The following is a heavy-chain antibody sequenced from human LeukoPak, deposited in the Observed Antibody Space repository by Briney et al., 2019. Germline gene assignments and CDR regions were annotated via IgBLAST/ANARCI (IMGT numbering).Heavy chain of an antibody. D-gene: IGHD3-22*01. CDR2: INPSGGST. Sequence: ASVKVSCKASGYTFTSYYMHWVRQAPGQGLEWMGIINPSGGSTSYAQEFQGRVTMTRDTSTSTVYMELSSLRSEDTAVYYCARDSGVETTYYYDSSGYYYGGPLDYWGQGTLVTVSS. CDR1: GYTFTSYY. V-gene: IGHV1-46*01. J-gene: IGHJ4*02. CDR3: ARDSGVETTYYYDSSGYYYGGPLDY.